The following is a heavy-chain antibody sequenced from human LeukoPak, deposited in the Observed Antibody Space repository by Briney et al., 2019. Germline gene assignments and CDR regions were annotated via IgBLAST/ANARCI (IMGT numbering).Heavy chain of an antibody. V-gene: IGHV4-61*02. D-gene: IGHD2-15*01. CDR2: IYTSGST. J-gene: IGHJ4*02. CDR1: SGSISSGSYY. Sequence: SQTLSLTCTVSSGSISSGSYYWSWIRQPAGKGLEWIGRIYTSGSTNYNPSLKSRVTISVDTSKHQFSLKLSSVTAADTAVYYCARCLAGVIDYWGQGTLVTVSS. CDR3: ARCLAGVIDY.